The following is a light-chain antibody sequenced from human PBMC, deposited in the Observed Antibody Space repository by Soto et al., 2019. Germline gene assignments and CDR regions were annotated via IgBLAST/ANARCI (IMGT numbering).Light chain of an antibody. J-gene: IGKJ3*01. CDR2: GAS. CDR1: QSVTSNY. CDR3: QQYGSSPFT. V-gene: IGKV3-20*01. Sequence: EIVLTQSPGTLSLSPGERATLSCRASQSVTSNYLAWYQQKPGQAPRLLIYGASSRATGIPDRFSGSGSGTDFTFSISRLEPEDFAVFYCQQYGSSPFTFGPGTKVDIK.